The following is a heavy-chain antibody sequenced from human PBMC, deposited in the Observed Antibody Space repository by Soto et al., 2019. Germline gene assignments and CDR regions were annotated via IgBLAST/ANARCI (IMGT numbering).Heavy chain of an antibody. CDR3: ATAGIYRFDN. CDR2: INPDGRTI. Sequence: PGGSLRLSCAPSSFSFITSWMHRVRQAPGEGLVWVSRINPDGRTINYADSVKGRFTISRDNAKNTLYLQMNILRVEDTAVYFCATAGIYRFDNWGLGTLVTVSS. J-gene: IGHJ4*02. CDR1: SFSFITSW. V-gene: IGHV3-74*01. D-gene: IGHD1-1*01.